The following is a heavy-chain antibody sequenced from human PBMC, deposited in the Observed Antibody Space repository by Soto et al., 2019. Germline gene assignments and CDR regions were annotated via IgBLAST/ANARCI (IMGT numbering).Heavy chain of an antibody. V-gene: IGHV3-7*01. CDR1: GFTFSSYW. Sequence: GGSLRLSCAASGFTFSSYWMSWVRQAPGKGLEWVANIKQDGSEKYYVDSVKGRFTISRDNAKNSLYLQMNSLRAEDTAVYYCARARPPDYGDYEHSTFDYWGQGTLVTVSS. CDR2: IKQDGSEK. J-gene: IGHJ4*02. CDR3: ARARPPDYGDYEHSTFDY. D-gene: IGHD4-17*01.